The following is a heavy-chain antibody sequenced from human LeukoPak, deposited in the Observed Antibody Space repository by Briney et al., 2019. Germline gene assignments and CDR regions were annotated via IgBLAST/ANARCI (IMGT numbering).Heavy chain of an antibody. CDR2: IYYSGST. V-gene: IGHV4-39*01. CDR3: AKSGGYGLIDY. D-gene: IGHD1-26*01. J-gene: IGHJ4*02. Sequence: SETLSLTCAVSGASISGSGYYWGWIRQPPGKGLEWIGNIYYSGSTYYNASLQSRVTISIDTSKNQFSLRLKSVTAADTAMYYCAKSGGYGLIDYWGQGILVTVSS. CDR1: GASISGSGYY.